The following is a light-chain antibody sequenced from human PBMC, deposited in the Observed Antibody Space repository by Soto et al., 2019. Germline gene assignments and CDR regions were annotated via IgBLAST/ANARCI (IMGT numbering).Light chain of an antibody. CDR2: HAS. CDR1: QSIKTW. J-gene: IGKJ1*01. V-gene: IGKV1-5*02. Sequence: TIICRASQSIKTWLAWYQRKPGRAPNLLIYHASTLESGVPSRFSGSGSGREFTLSAVSVYLHNFATDHSPSYNCYSLGQGTKVDI. CDR3: PSYNCYS.